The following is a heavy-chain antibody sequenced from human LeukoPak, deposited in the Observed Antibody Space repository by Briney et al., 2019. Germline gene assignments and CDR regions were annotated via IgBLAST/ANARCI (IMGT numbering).Heavy chain of an antibody. CDR3: ARVDRYHYYLDV. V-gene: IGHV1-69*05. J-gene: IGHJ6*03. CDR2: IMPLFNTA. Sequence: ASVKVSCKASGGTFSSYSITWVRQAPGQGLEWMGGIMPLFNTANYAQQFQGRVTITTDESTSTAYMELSSLRFEDTAMYYCARVDRYHYYLDVWGMGTTVTVSS. CDR1: GGTFSSYS.